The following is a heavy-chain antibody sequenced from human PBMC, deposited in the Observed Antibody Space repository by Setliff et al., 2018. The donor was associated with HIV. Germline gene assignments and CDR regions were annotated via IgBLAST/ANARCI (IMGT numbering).Heavy chain of an antibody. J-gene: IGHJ6*03. CDR3: AREVVVAGVHYYNMDV. Sequence: ASVKVSCKASGYSFSNYAMNWVRQAPGQGLEWMGWININTGNPTYAQGFTGRFVLSLDTSVSTAYLQTSSLKAEDTAVYYCAREVVVAGVHYYNMDVWGKGTTVTVSS. V-gene: IGHV7-4-1*02. CDR1: GYSFSNYA. CDR2: ININTGNP. D-gene: IGHD2-15*01.